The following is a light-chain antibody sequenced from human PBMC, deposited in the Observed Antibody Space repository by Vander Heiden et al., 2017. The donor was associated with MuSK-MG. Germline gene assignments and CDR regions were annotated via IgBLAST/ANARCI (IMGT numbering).Light chain of an antibody. Sequence: EIVLTQSPATLSLSPVERATRSCRASQSVSSSYLAWYQQKPGQAPRLLIYGASSRATGIPDRFSGSGSGTDFTLTISRLEPEDFAVYYCQQYGSSPITFGGGTKVEIK. CDR3: QQYGSSPIT. V-gene: IGKV3-20*01. CDR2: GAS. J-gene: IGKJ4*01. CDR1: QSVSSSY.